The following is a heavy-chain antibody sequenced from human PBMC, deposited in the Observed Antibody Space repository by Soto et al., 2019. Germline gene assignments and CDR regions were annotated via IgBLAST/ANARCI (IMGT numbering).Heavy chain of an antibody. J-gene: IGHJ5*02. V-gene: IGHV3-15*01. Sequence: LRLSCAASGFTFSNAWMSWVRQAPGKGLEWVGRIRSNADGGTTNYAAPAKDRFTMSRDDSKNTLYLHMYNLKTEDTAVYYCTTDVAAYCSSTTCNTPQNWFDPWGQGTLVTVSS. CDR1: GFTFSNAW. D-gene: IGHD2-2*01. CDR3: TTDVAAYCSSTTCNTPQNWFDP. CDR2: IRSNADGGTT.